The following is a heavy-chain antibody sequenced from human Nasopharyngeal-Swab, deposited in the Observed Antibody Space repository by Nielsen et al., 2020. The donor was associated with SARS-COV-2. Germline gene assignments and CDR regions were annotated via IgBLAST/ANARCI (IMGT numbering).Heavy chain of an antibody. V-gene: IGHV3-48*04. CDR2: ISSSGSTI. D-gene: IGHD1-7*01. J-gene: IGHJ4*02. Sequence: GGSLRLSCAASVFTFSSYSMSWIRQAPGKGLEWVSYISSSGSTIYYADPVKGRFTISRDNAWNSLYLQMNSLRAEDTAVYYCATNWDYRFDYWGQGTLVTVSS. CDR3: ATNWDYRFDY. CDR1: VFTFSSYS.